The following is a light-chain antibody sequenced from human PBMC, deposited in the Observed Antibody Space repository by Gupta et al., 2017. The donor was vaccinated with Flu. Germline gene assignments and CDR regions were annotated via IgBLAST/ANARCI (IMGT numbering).Light chain of an antibody. J-gene: IGKJ2*03. CDR1: QSVLYSSNNKNY. CDR2: WAS. V-gene: IGKV4-1*01. CDR3: QQDYSTPYS. Sequence: DIVMTQSPDSLAVSLGERATINCKSSQSVLYSSNNKNYLAWYQQKPGQPPKLVIYWASTRESGVPDRFSGSGSGTDFTLTISSLQAEDVAVYYCQQDYSTPYSFGQGTKLEIK.